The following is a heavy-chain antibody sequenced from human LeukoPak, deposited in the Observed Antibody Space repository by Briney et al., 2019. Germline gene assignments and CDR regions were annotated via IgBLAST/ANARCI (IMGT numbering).Heavy chain of an antibody. J-gene: IGHJ4*02. Sequence: PGGSLRLSCAASGFTFSSYGMHWVRQAPGKGLEWVAVIWYDGSNKYYADSVKGRFTISRDNSKNTLYLQMNSLRAEDTAVYYCAKTGITQYSSGLGIDYWGQGTLVTVSS. CDR2: IWYDGSNK. CDR3: AKTGITQYSSGLGIDY. D-gene: IGHD6-19*01. CDR1: GFTFSSYG. V-gene: IGHV3-33*06.